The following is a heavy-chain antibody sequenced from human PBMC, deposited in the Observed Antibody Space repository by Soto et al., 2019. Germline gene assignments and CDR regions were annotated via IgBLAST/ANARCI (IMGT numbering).Heavy chain of an antibody. Sequence: SGKASCKVSAYTVTELFTHWAGPANGTGLEWMGGFDPEDGETIYAQKFQGRVTITADKSTSTAYMELSSLRSEDTPVYYCAREDGYYYYGMDVWGQGTTVTVSS. CDR2: FDPEDGET. CDR1: AYTVTELF. V-gene: IGHV1-24*01. J-gene: IGHJ6*02. CDR3: AREDGYYYYGMDV.